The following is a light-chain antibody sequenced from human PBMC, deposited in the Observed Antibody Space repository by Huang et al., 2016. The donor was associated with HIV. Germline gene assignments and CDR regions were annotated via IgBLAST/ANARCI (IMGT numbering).Light chain of an antibody. CDR1: RGISDS. CDR3: QQYYDTPYT. J-gene: IGKJ2*01. CDR2: AAS. V-gene: IGKV1-NL1*01. Sequence: DIQVTQSPSSLSASVGDRVTVTCRTSRGISDSFVWYQQKPGRAPKLLVYAASRLESGVPSRFSGSGAGADFTLTINNLQPEDFATYYCQQYYDTPYTFGQGTKVEIK.